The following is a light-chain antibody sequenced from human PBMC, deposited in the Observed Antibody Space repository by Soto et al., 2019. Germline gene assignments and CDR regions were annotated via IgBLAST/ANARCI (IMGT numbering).Light chain of an antibody. CDR3: QQYNKWPQT. Sequence: IVMTQSPGTLSVSPGERVTLSCRASQSVSSDVAWYQQKPGQAPRLLIYGASTRATGTPARFSGSGSGTEVTLIISSLQSEDFAVYYCQQYNKWPQTFGQGTKVDIK. J-gene: IGKJ1*01. V-gene: IGKV3-15*01. CDR2: GAS. CDR1: QSVSSD.